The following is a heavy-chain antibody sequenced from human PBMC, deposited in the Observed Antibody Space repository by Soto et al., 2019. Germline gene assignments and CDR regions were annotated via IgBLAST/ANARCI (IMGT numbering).Heavy chain of an antibody. CDR1: GDTFTDYY. Sequence: QVQLVQSGAEVKKPGASVKVSCKATGDTFTDYYIHWVRQAPGQGLEWMGTVNPSGGHTTYAQHFLGRMSMTRDTSTSTLYMELTSLTSGDTAVYYCARGGHVVVVTAAFDYWGQGTLVTVSS. CDR2: VNPSGGHT. V-gene: IGHV1-46*01. CDR3: ARGGHVVVVTAAFDY. J-gene: IGHJ4*02. D-gene: IGHD2-21*02.